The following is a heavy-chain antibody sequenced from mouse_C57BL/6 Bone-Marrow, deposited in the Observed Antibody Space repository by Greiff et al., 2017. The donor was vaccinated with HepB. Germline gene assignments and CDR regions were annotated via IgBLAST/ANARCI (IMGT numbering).Heavy chain of an antibody. CDR3: ARSPGLWHFDV. CDR1: GYSFTGYY. J-gene: IGHJ1*03. V-gene: IGHV1-42*01. CDR2: INPSTGGT. Sequence: VQLQQSGPELVKPGASVKISCKASGYSFTGYYMNWVKQSPEKSLEWIGEINPSTGGTTYNQKFKAKATLTVDKSSSTAYMQLKSLTSEDSAVYYCARSPGLWHFDVWGTGTTVTVSS. D-gene: IGHD3-3*01.